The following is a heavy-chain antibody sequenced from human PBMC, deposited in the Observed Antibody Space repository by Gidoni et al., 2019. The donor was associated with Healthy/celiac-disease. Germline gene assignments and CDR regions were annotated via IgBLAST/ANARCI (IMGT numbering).Heavy chain of an antibody. Sequence: EVQLVESGGGLVQPGGSLRLSCSPSGFTFIRYAMHWVRQAPGKGLEYVSAISSNGGSTYYADSVKSRFTISRDNSKNTLYRQMSSLRAEDTAVYDCVKGALQYVWGSYRDYWGQGTLVTVSS. CDR3: VKGALQYVWGSYRDY. D-gene: IGHD3-16*02. V-gene: IGHV3-64D*06. CDR2: ISSNGGST. CDR1: GFTFIRYA. J-gene: IGHJ4*02.